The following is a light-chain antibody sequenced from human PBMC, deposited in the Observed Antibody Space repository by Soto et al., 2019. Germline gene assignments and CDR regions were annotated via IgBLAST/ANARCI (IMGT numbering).Light chain of an antibody. CDR3: QHRSDWPPRLT. Sequence: ESVLTQSPATLSLSPGERATLSCGASRSVSSYLAWYQQKPGQAPRLLIYGASYRATGIPARFSGSGSGTVFNHTISSLELEDFAVYYRQHRSDWPPRLTFGGGTKVEIK. CDR1: RSVSSY. CDR2: GAS. J-gene: IGKJ4*01. V-gene: IGKV3-11*01.